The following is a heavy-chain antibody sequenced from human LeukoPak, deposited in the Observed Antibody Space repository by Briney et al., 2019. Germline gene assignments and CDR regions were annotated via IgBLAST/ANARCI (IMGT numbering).Heavy chain of an antibody. V-gene: IGHV3-53*01. J-gene: IGHJ5*02. CDR2: LYNGGGT. CDR3: ATGTFGGA. D-gene: IGHD3-16*01. Sequence: GGSLRLSCAVSGFTVSSNDMNWGRQGPGKGREWGSVLYNGGGTKYSDSVKGGFTISRKESKNTLFLQMNSLSVEDTAVYYCATGTFGGAWGQGTRVSVSS. CDR1: GFTVSSND.